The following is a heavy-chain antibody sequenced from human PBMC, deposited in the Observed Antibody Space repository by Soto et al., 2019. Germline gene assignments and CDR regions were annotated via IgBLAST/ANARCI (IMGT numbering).Heavy chain of an antibody. V-gene: IGHV3-74*03. Sequence: PGGSLRLSCAASGLIFSNYKMHCVRQAPGKGLVWVSPINASGSITAYADSVQGRFTISRDNSRNTLSLQLNSLRAEDTATYSCAKARCSGNSCYVPDYWGHGSQVTVS. CDR3: AKARCSGNSCYVPDY. CDR2: INASGSIT. CDR1: GLIFSNYK. J-gene: IGHJ4*01. D-gene: IGHD2-15*01.